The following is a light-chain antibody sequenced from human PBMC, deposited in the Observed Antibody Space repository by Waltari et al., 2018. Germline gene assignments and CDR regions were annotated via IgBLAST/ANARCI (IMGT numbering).Light chain of an antibody. J-gene: IGKJ4*01. CDR3: QQRSNWPPLT. CDR2: DAS. CDR1: ESVSTY. Sequence: EIVLTQSPATLSLSPGERAILPCRASESVSTYLAWYQHKPGQAPRLLIYDASNRATGIPARFRGSGSGTDFTLTINSLEPEDFAVYYCQQRSNWPPLTFGGGTKVEIK. V-gene: IGKV3-11*01.